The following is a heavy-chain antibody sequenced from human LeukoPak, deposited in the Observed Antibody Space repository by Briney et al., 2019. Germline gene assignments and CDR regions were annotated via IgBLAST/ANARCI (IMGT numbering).Heavy chain of an antibody. CDR2: ISTKAYGGTT. J-gene: IGHJ4*02. CDR1: GFSFGDYA. Sequence: PGRSLRLSCTASGFSFGDYAMSWVRQAPGKGLEWVSLISTKAYGGTTAYAASAKGRFTISRDDSKSIAYLQMNSLKTEDTAVYHCASYYHSSGSYYNPTYYFDYRGQGTLVTVSS. V-gene: IGHV3-49*04. CDR3: ASYYHSSGSYYNPTYYFDY. D-gene: IGHD3-10*01.